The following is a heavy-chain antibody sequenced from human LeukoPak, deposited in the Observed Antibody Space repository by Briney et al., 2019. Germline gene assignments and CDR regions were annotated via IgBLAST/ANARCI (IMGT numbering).Heavy chain of an antibody. V-gene: IGHV3-74*01. CDR2: IIGDGGLT. J-gene: IGHJ6*03. D-gene: IGHD6-19*01. Sequence: RGSLRLSCTASGFDFRNYWMHWVRQAPGKGLMWVSRIIGDGGLTHYADSVRGRFTISRDNAKNMLYLQMNSLGAEDTAVYYCARDAQWLVPEGYFYYMDVWGKGTTVTVSS. CDR1: GFDFRNYW. CDR3: ARDAQWLVPEGYFYYMDV.